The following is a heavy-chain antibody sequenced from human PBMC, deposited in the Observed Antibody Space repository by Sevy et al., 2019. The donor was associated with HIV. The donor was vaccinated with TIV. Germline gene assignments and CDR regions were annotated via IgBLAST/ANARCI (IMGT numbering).Heavy chain of an antibody. CDR2: ISSTSAYI. Sequence: GGSLRLSCAASGFTFSSYRMTWVRQAPGKGLEWVSCISSTSAYINCADSVKGRFTISRDNAKNLLYLQMVSLRAEDTAVYYCARAVLEISTWRSDYWGQGTLVTVSS. CDR1: GFTFSSYR. D-gene: IGHD1-1*01. CDR3: ARAVLEISTWRSDY. J-gene: IGHJ4*02. V-gene: IGHV3-21*01.